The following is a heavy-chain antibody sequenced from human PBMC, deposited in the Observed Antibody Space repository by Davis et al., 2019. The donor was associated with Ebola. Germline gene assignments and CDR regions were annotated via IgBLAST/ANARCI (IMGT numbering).Heavy chain of an antibody. Sequence: AASVKVSCKASGYTFTGYYMHWVRQAPGQGLEWMGRINPNSGGTNYAQRFQGRVTMTRDTSIGTAYMDLRRLTSDDTAVYYCARASIGYCSGGSCYSSPWFDPWGQGTLVTVSS. D-gene: IGHD2-15*01. V-gene: IGHV1-2*06. CDR3: ARASIGYCSGGSCYSSPWFDP. CDR2: INPNSGGT. CDR1: GYTFTGYY. J-gene: IGHJ5*02.